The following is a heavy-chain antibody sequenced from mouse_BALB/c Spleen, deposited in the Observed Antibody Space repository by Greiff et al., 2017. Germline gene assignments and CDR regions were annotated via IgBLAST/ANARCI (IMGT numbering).Heavy chain of an antibody. CDR3: AREGLGYAMDD. D-gene: IGHD2-4*01. V-gene: IGHV5-6-5*01. J-gene: IGHJ4*01. CDR1: GFTFSSYA. Sequence: EVKLVESGGGLVKPGGSLKLSCAASGFTFSSYAMSWVRQTPEKRLEWVASISSGGSTYYPDSAKGRFTISRDNARNILYLQMSSLRSEDTPMYYCAREGLGYAMDDWGQGTSVTVSS. CDR2: ISSGGST.